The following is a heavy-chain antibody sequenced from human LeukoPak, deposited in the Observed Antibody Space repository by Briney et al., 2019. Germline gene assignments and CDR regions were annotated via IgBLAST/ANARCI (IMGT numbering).Heavy chain of an antibody. CDR2: IYYSGST. CDR3: ARSGIGYFDY. Sequence: PSETLSLTCTVSGGSIGSYYWSWIRQPPGKGLEWIGYIYYSGSTNYNPSLKSRVTISVDTSKNQFSLKLSSVTAADTAVYYCARSGIGYFDYWGQGTLVTVSS. D-gene: IGHD2-15*01. J-gene: IGHJ4*02. V-gene: IGHV4-59*01. CDR1: GGSIGSYY.